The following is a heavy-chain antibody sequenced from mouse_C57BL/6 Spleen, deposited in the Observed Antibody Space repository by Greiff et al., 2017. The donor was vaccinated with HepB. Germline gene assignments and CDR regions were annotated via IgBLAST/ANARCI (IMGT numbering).Heavy chain of an antibody. CDR3: ARIEDYYSVYAMDD. Sequence: QVQLKESGPGLLQPSQTLSLSCSFSGFSLSTFGMGVGWIRQPSGKGLEWLAHIWWDDDKYYNPALKSRLTISKDTSKNQVFLKIANVDTADTATYYCARIEDYYSVYAMDDWGEGTSVTVSS. CDR1: GFSLSTFGMG. D-gene: IGHD2-1*01. CDR2: IWWDDDK. J-gene: IGHJ4*01. V-gene: IGHV8-8*01.